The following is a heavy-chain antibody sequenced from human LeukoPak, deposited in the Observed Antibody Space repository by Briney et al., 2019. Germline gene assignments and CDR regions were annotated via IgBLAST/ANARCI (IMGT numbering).Heavy chain of an antibody. V-gene: IGHV1-2*02. D-gene: IGHD6-13*01. CDR1: GYTFTSYY. CDR2: INPNSGGT. Sequence: ASVKVSCKASGYTFTSYYMHWVRQAPGQGLEWMGWINPNSGGTNYAQKFQGRVTMTRDTSISTAYMELSRLRSDDTAVYYCARGAYSSSWYLFDYWGQGTLVTVSS. CDR3: ARGAYSSSWYLFDY. J-gene: IGHJ4*02.